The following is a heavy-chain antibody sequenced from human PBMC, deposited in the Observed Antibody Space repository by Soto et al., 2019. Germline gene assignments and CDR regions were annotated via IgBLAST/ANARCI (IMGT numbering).Heavy chain of an antibody. D-gene: IGHD3-10*01. Sequence: PGGSLRLSCAASGFTFSSYGMHWVRQAPGKGLEWVAVISYDGSNKYYADSVKGRFTISRDNSKNTLYLQMNSLRAEDTAVYYCAKDQLPYGSAPPDYWGQGTLVTVSS. CDR1: GFTFSSYG. CDR3: AKDQLPYGSAPPDY. CDR2: ISYDGSNK. V-gene: IGHV3-30*18. J-gene: IGHJ4*02.